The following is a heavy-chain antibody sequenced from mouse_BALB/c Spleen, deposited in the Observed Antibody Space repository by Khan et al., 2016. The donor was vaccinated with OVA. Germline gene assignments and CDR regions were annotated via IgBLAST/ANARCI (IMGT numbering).Heavy chain of an antibody. J-gene: IGHJ4*01. CDR3: ARPSIHYYGYNAMDY. Sequence: QVQLQQSGPELVKPGASVKMSCKASVYTFTDYVISWVKQRTGQGLEWIGEIYPGSGSTYYNEKFKGKATLTADKSSNTAYMQLSSLTSEDSAVYFCARPSIHYYGYNAMDYWGQGTSVTVSS. D-gene: IGHD1-2*01. CDR2: IYPGSGST. CDR1: VYTFTDYV. V-gene: IGHV1-81*01.